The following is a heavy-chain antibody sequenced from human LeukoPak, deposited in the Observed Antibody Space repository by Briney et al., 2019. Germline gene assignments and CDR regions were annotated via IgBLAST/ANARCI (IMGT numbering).Heavy chain of an antibody. CDR3: ARVWGTDYYDSSGYYSYYYGMDV. V-gene: IGHV4-34*01. CDR2: INHSGST. Sequence: SGPLSLTCAVYGGSFSGYYWSWSRQPPGKGLGWIGEINHSGSTNYNPSLKSRVTISVDTSKNQFSLKLSSVTAADTAVYYCARVWGTDYYDSSGYYSYYYGMDVWGQGTTVTVSS. J-gene: IGHJ6*02. CDR1: GGSFSGYY. D-gene: IGHD3-22*01.